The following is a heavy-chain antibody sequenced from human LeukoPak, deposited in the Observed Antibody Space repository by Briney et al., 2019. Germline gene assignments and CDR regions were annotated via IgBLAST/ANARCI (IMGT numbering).Heavy chain of an antibody. CDR2: INIDGSST. V-gene: IGHV3-74*01. D-gene: IGHD1-14*01. CDR3: ACYGIEPPY. CDR1: GFTFSSYW. J-gene: IGHJ4*02. Sequence: PGGSLRLSCAASGFTFSSYWMHWVRQAPGKGLVWVSRINIDGSSTTYADSVKGRFTVSRDNAKNTLYLQMNSLRAEDTAVYYCACYGIEPPYWGQGTLVTVSP.